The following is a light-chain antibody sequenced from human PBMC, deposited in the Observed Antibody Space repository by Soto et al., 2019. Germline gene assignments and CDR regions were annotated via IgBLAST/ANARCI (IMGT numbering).Light chain of an antibody. CDR2: SNT. CDR3: QSYDNSLSGHVI. CDR1: SSNIGAGYD. J-gene: IGLJ2*01. Sequence: QSVLTQPPSVSGAPGQRITISCTGSSSNIGAGYDVHWYQHLPGTAPKLLIYSNTNRPSGVPDRFSGSKSGTSASLAIAGLQAEDEADYYCQSYDNSLSGHVIFGGGTKLTVL. V-gene: IGLV1-40*01.